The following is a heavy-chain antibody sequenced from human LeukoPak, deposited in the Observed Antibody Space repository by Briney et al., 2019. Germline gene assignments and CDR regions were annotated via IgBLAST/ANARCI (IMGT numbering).Heavy chain of an antibody. CDR3: ARDVSGWYYFDY. D-gene: IGHD6-19*01. Sequence: PGGSLRLSCAASGFTFSDYAMHWVRQAPGKGLEWVALISSDGINKYYADSVKGRFTIFRDNSKNTLYLQMISLRPEDTAFYYCARDVSGWYYFDYWGQGTLVTVSS. CDR2: ISSDGINK. CDR1: GFTFSDYA. J-gene: IGHJ4*02. V-gene: IGHV3-30-3*01.